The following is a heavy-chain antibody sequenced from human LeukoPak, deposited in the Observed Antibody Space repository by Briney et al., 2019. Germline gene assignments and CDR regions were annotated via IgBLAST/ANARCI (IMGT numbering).Heavy chain of an antibody. J-gene: IGHJ4*02. CDR2: VDPEDGET. D-gene: IGHD3-3*01. Sequence: ASVKGSCKVSGYTLTELSMHWVRQAPGKGLEWMGGVDPEDGETIYAQKFQGRVTMTEDTSTDTAYMELSSLRSEDTAVYYCATETLIRGVVIFGSYWGQGTLVTVSS. CDR3: ATETLIRGVVIFGSY. V-gene: IGHV1-24*01. CDR1: GYTLTELS.